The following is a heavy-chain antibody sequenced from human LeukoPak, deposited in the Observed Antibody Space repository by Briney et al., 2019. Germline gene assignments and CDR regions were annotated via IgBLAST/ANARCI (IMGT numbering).Heavy chain of an antibody. V-gene: IGHV3-23*01. Sequence: GGSLRLSWAASGFTFSSYGMSWVRQAPGKGLEWVSAISGSGGSTYYADSVKGRFTISRDNSKNTLYLQMNSLRAEDTAVYYCARGYIDSSGYSPRSSFDNWGQGTLVTVSS. J-gene: IGHJ4*02. D-gene: IGHD3-22*01. CDR1: GFTFSSYG. CDR2: ISGSGGST. CDR3: ARGYIDSSGYSPRSSFDN.